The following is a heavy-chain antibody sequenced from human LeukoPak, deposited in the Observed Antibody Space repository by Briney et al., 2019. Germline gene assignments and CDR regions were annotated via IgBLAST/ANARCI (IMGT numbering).Heavy chain of an antibody. D-gene: IGHD3-3*01. V-gene: IGHV4-59*01. CDR2: IYYSGST. CDR3: ARVDYDFWSGYTNAFDI. Sequence: KSSETLSLTCTVSGGSISSYYWSWIRQPPGKGLEWIGYIYYSGSTNYNPSLKSRVTISVDTSKNQFSLKLSSVTAADTAVYYCARVDYDFWSGYTNAFDIWGQGTMLTVSS. CDR1: GGSISSYY. J-gene: IGHJ3*02.